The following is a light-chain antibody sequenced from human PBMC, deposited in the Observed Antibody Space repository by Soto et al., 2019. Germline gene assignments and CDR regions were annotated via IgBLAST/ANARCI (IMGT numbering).Light chain of an antibody. J-gene: IGKJ1*01. CDR2: LAS. Sequence: DIQMTQSPSSLSASVGDRVTITCRASQSISNYLNWYQQRPGKAPKLLIYLASSLSSGVPSKFSGSGSGTDFTLTISVLQPEDSATYYCQQSYSTPWTFGQGTKVDTK. CDR3: QQSYSTPWT. V-gene: IGKV1-39*01. CDR1: QSISNY.